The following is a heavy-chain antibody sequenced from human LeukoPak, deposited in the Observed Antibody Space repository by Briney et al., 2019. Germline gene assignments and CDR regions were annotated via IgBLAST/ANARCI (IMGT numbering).Heavy chain of an antibody. J-gene: IGHJ4*02. CDR3: AKPYYYGSGSYYADFDY. CDR1: GFTFSSYG. Sequence: GGSLRLSCAASGFTFSSYGMHRVRQAPGKGLEWVAVIWYDGSNKYYADSVKGRFTISRDNSKNTLYLQMNSLRAEDTAVYYCAKPYYYGSGSYYADFDYWGQGTLVTVSS. D-gene: IGHD3-10*01. CDR2: IWYDGSNK. V-gene: IGHV3-33*06.